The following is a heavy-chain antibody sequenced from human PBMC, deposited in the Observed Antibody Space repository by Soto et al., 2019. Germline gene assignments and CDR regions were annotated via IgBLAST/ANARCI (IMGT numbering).Heavy chain of an antibody. Sequence: GASVKVSCKASGGTFSSYAISWVRQAPGQGLEWMGGIIPIFGTANYAQKFQGRVTITADESTSTAYMELSSLRSEDTAVYYCARDLGVRYYYGSGSYNNWFDPWGQGTLVTVS. CDR2: IIPIFGTA. J-gene: IGHJ5*02. CDR3: ARDLGVRYYYGSGSYNNWFDP. V-gene: IGHV1-69*13. CDR1: GGTFSSYA. D-gene: IGHD3-10*01.